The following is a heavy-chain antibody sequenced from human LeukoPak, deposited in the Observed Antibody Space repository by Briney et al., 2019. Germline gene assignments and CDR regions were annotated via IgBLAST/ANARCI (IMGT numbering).Heavy chain of an antibody. V-gene: IGHV1-69*05. CDR1: GGTFSSYA. CDR3: ATNIYDYVWGSYHPQYYFDY. J-gene: IGHJ4*02. Sequence: ASVKVSCKSSGGTFSSYAISWVRQAPGQGLEWMGGIIPIFGTANYAQKFQGRVTITTDESTSTAYMELSSLRSEDTAAYYCATNIYDYVWGSYHPQYYFDYWGQGTLVTVSS. CDR2: IIPIFGTA. D-gene: IGHD3-16*02.